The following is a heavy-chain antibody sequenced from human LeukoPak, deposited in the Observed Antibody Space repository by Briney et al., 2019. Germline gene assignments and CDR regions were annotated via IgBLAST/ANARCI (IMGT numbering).Heavy chain of an antibody. J-gene: IGHJ4*02. CDR1: GFTFSSYS. V-gene: IGHV3-30*18. Sequence: GGSLRLSCAASGFTFSSYSMNWVRQAPGKGLEWVAVISYDGSNKYYADSVKGRFTISRDNSKNTLYLQMNSLRAEDTAVYYCAKAMVRGVIDYWGQGTLVTVSS. CDR3: AKAMVRGVIDY. D-gene: IGHD3-10*01. CDR2: ISYDGSNK.